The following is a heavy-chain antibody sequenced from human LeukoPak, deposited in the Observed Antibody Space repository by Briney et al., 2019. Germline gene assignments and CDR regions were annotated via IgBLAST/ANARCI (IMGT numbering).Heavy chain of an antibody. D-gene: IGHD6-6*01. V-gene: IGHV4-39*07. Sequence: SETLSLTCTVSGGSISSSSYYWGWIRQPPGKGLEWIGSIYYSGSTYYNPSLKSRVTISVDTSKNQFSLKLSSVTAADTAVYYCAREHSSSSFWGQGTLVTVSS. J-gene: IGHJ4*02. CDR2: IYYSGST. CDR1: GGSISSSSYY. CDR3: AREHSSSSF.